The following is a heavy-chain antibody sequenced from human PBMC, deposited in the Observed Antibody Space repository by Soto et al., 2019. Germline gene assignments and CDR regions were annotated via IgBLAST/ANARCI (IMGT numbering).Heavy chain of an antibody. CDR1: GYTFTSYA. V-gene: IGHV1-3*01. CDR2: INAGNGNT. J-gene: IGHJ5*02. D-gene: IGHD2-2*01. CDR3: AEGGYCSSTSCDNWFDP. Sequence: QVPLVQSGAEVKKPGASVKVSCKASGYTFTSYAMHWVRQAPGQRLEWMGWINAGNGNTKYSQKFQGRVTITRDTSASTAYMELSSLRSEDTAVYYCAEGGYCSSTSCDNWFDPWGQGTLVTVSS.